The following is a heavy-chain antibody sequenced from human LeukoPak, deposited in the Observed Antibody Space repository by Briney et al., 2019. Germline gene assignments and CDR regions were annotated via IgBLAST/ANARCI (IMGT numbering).Heavy chain of an antibody. CDR1: GGSFSGYY. D-gene: IGHD5-12*01. CDR3: ASNRILWLRASFDI. V-gene: IGHV4-34*01. Sequence: SETLSLTCSVYGGSFSGYYWSWIPPPPGKGLEWIGEINHSGSTNYNPSLKRRVTISVDTSKNEFSLKLSSVTAADTAVYYCASNRILWLRASFDIWGQETMVTVSS. CDR2: INHSGST. J-gene: IGHJ3*02.